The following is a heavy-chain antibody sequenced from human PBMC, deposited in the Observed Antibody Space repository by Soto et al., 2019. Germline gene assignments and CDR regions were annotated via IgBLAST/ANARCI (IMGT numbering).Heavy chain of an antibody. CDR3: AKERIPGGNYYYYYGMDV. CDR1: GFTFDDYA. V-gene: IGHV3-9*01. CDR2: ISWNSGFI. J-gene: IGHJ6*02. Sequence: GGSLRLSCAASGFTFDDYAMHWVRQAPGKGLEWVSGISWNSGFIGYADSVKGRFTISRDNAKNSLYLQMNSLRAEDTALYYCAKERIPGGNYYYYYGMDVWGQGTTVTVSS. D-gene: IGHD2-15*01.